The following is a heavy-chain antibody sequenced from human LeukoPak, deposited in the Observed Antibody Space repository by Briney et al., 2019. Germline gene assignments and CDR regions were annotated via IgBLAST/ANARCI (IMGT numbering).Heavy chain of an antibody. D-gene: IGHD6-6*01. CDR1: GGSISSSSYY. CDR2: IYYSGST. Sequence: SEPLSLTCTVSGGSISSSSYYWGWILQPPGKGLEWIGSIYYSGSTNYNPSLKSRVTISVDTSQNQFSLKLSSVTAADTAVYYCARVGYSSSPYYYYYYMDVWGKGTTVTVSS. J-gene: IGHJ6*03. CDR3: ARVGYSSSPYYYYYYMDV. V-gene: IGHV4-39*07.